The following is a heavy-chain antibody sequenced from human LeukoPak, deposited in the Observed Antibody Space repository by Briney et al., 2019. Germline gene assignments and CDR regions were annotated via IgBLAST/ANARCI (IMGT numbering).Heavy chain of an antibody. CDR2: IIPILGIA. Sequence: SVKVSCKASGYTFTSYGISWVRQAPGQGLEWMGRIIPILGIANYAQKFQGRVTITADKSTSTAYMELSSLRSEDTAVYYCATIGTDTAMVGYWGQGTLVTVSS. V-gene: IGHV1-69*04. CDR3: ATIGTDTAMVGY. CDR1: GYTFTSYG. D-gene: IGHD5-18*01. J-gene: IGHJ4*02.